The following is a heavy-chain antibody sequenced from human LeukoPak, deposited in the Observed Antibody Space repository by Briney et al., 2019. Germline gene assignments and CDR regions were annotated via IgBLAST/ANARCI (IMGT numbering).Heavy chain of an antibody. V-gene: IGHV1-2*02. J-gene: IGHJ5*02. D-gene: IGHD1-26*01. CDR2: INPNSGGT. Sequence: ASVKVSCKASGYTFSDYYIHWVRQAPGQGLEWMGWINPNSGGTNYAQKFQGRITMTRDTSISTAYMELSRLRSDDTAVYYCARVGATYSGDPWGQGTLVTVSS. CDR3: ARVGATYSGDP. CDR1: GYTFSDYY.